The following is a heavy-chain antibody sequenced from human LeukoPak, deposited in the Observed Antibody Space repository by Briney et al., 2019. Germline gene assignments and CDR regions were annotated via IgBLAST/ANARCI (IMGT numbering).Heavy chain of an antibody. J-gene: IGHJ5*02. CDR2: IYPGDSDT. Sequence: GESLKISCKGSGYSFNTYWIGWVRQMPGKGLEWMGIIYPGDSDTKYSPSFQGQVTISADKSISTAYLQWSSLKASDTAMYYCASSYDSSGTGWFDPWGQGTLVTVSS. CDR1: GYSFNTYW. CDR3: ASSYDSSGTGWFDP. V-gene: IGHV5-51*01. D-gene: IGHD3-22*01.